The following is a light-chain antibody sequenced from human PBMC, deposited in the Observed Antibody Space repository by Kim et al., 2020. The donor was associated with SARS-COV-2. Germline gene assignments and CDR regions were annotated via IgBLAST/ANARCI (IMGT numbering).Light chain of an antibody. CDR1: GGHSTYA. CDR2: LNGDGSH. CDR3: ATWDVTLNGWV. V-gene: IGLV4-69*01. J-gene: IGLJ3*02. Sequence: NLTCALRGGHSTYAMAGHQQQPEKGPRYLMNLNGDGSHSKGDGIPDRFSGSSSGAERYLTISSLQSEDEADYYCATWDVTLNGWVFGGGTQLTVL.